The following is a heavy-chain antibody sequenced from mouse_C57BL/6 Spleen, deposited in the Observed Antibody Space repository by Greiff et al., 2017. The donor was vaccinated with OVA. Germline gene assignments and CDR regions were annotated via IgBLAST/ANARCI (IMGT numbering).Heavy chain of an antibody. D-gene: IGHD3-2*02. V-gene: IGHV1-50*01. CDR3: ARQILRGYFDV. Sequence: QVQLKQPGAELVKPGASVKLSCKASGYTFTSYWMQWVKQRPGQGLEWIGEIDPSDSYTNYNQKFKGKATLTVDTSSSTAYMQLSSLTSEDSAVYYCARQILRGYFDVWGTGTTVTVSS. J-gene: IGHJ1*03. CDR1: GYTFTSYW. CDR2: IDPSDSYT.